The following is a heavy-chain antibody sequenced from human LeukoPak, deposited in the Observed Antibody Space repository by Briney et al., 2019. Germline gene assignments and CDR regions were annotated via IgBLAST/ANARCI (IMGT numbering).Heavy chain of an antibody. CDR1: GGSVSSGGYY. J-gene: IGHJ4*02. D-gene: IGHD3-22*01. V-gene: IGHV4-31*03. Sequence: PSETLSLTCTVSGGSVSSGGYYWSWIRQHPGKGLEWIGYIYYSGSTYYNPSLKSRVTISVDTSKNQFSLKLSSVTAADTAVYYCARELDDSRSHPIDYWGQGTLVTVSS. CDR2: IYYSGST. CDR3: ARELDDSRSHPIDY.